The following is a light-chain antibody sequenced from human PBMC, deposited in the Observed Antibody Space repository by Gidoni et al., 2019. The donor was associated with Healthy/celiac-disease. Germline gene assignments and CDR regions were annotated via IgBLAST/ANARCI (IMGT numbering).Light chain of an antibody. Sequence: DVVRTKSPLSLPVTLGQPASISCRSSQSLVYSDGNTYLNWFQQRPGQSPRRLIYKVSNRDSGVPDRFSGSGSGTDFTLKISRVEAEDVGVYYCMQGTHWPPTFGQGTKVEIK. V-gene: IGKV2-30*01. CDR2: KVS. J-gene: IGKJ1*01. CDR1: QSLVYSDGNTY. CDR3: MQGTHWPPT.